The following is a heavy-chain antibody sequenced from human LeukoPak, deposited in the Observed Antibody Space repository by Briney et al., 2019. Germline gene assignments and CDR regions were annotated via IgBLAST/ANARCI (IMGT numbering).Heavy chain of an antibody. Sequence: SETLSLTCTVSGGSISSYFWSWIRQPPGMGLEWIGYVYYSGSPNYNPSLKSRVTISVDTSKNQFSLRLRSVTAADTAVYYCARVWLQAYFDYWGQGTLVTVSS. CDR2: VYYSGSP. J-gene: IGHJ4*02. CDR1: GGSISSYF. CDR3: ARVWLQAYFDY. V-gene: IGHV4-59*01. D-gene: IGHD5-18*01.